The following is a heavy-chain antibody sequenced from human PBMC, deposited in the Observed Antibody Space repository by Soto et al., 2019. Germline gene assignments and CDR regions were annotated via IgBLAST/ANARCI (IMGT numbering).Heavy chain of an antibody. V-gene: IGHV1-69*13. Sequence: ASVKVSCKASGYTFTTYDINWVRQAPGQGLEWMGGIIPIFGTANYAQKFQGRVTITADESTSTAYMELSSLRSEDTAVYYCARDFWAGGFGELSTDGMDVWGQGTTVTVSS. CDR2: IIPIFGTA. J-gene: IGHJ6*02. CDR1: GYTFTTYD. CDR3: ARDFWAGGFGELSTDGMDV. D-gene: IGHD3-16*02.